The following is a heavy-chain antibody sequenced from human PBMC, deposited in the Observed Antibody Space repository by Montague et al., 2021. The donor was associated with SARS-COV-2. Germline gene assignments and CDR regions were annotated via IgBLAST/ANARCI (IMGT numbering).Heavy chain of an antibody. D-gene: IGHD5-18*01. CDR2: IYYSGST. J-gene: IGHJ6*02. CDR1: GGSISSSDYY. Sequence: SETLSLTCTVSGGSISSSDYYWGWIRQPPGKGLEWIGTIYYSGSTYYGPSLKSRVTLSVDTSKNQFSLKLTSLTAADTAVYYCARSSGYNYDISYYGMDVWGQGTTVTVSS. CDR3: ARSSGYNYDISYYGMDV. V-gene: IGHV4-39*01.